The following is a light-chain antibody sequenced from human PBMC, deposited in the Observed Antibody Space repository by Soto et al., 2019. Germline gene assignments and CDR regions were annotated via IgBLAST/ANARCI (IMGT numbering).Light chain of an antibody. CDR3: QHYYNYPLT. J-gene: IGKJ4*01. CDR2: DAS. V-gene: IGKV1-8*01. Sequence: AIRMTQSPSSFSASTGDRVTITCRASQCIGNSLAWYQQKPGKAPNLLSYDASTLQSGVPSRFSGSGSGTDFTLTISSLQSEDFATYYCQHYYNYPLTFGGGTKVEIK. CDR1: QCIGNS.